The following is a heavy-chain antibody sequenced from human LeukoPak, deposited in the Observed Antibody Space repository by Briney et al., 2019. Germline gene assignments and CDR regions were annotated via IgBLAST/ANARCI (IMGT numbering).Heavy chain of an antibody. D-gene: IGHD5-24*01. J-gene: IGHJ4*02. CDR3: AKDIGGLEDGYNFDY. CDR2: ISWDGGST. V-gene: IGHV3-43*01. CDR1: GFTFDDYT. Sequence: GGSLRLSCAASGFTFDDYTMHWVRQAPGKGLEWVSLISWDGGSTYYADSVKGRFTISRDNSKNSLYLQMNSLRTEDTALYYCAKDIGGLEDGYNFDYWGQGTLVTVSS.